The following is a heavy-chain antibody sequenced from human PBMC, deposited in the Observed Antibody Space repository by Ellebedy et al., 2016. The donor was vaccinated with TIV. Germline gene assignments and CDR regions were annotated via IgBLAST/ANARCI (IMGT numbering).Heavy chain of an antibody. Sequence: GESLKISCAASGFTFSTYWMNWVRQAPGKGLVWVARINNDGSSTNYANSVKGRFTISRDNSKNTLYLQMNSLRAEDTAVYYCARWPSGDAPLDYWGQGTLVTVSS. V-gene: IGHV3-74*01. CDR1: GFTFSTYW. D-gene: IGHD4-17*01. J-gene: IGHJ4*02. CDR2: INNDGSST. CDR3: ARWPSGDAPLDY.